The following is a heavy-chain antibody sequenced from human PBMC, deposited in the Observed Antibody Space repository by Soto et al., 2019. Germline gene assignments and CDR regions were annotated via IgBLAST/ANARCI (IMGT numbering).Heavy chain of an antibody. Sequence: EVQLVESGGGLVKPGGSLRLSCAASGFTFSNAWMSWVRQAPGKGLEWVGRIKSKTDGGTTDYAAPVKGRFTISRDDSKNTLYLQMNSLKTEDTAVYYCTTDMEGGYNPPSFDYWGQGTLVPSPQ. CDR2: IKSKTDGGTT. D-gene: IGHD5-12*01. CDR1: GFTFSNAW. CDR3: TTDMEGGYNPPSFDY. V-gene: IGHV3-15*01. J-gene: IGHJ4*02.